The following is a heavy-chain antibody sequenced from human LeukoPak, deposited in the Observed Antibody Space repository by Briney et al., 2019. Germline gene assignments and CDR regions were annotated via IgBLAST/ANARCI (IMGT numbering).Heavy chain of an antibody. CDR3: ARQSTAAFDI. CDR2: IYYSGST. J-gene: IGHJ3*02. Sequence: SETLSLTCTVYGGSISSYYWSWIRQPPGKGLEWIGYIYYSGSTNYNPSLKSRVTISVDTSKNQFSLKLSSVTAADTAVYYCARQSTAAFDIWGQGTMVTVSS. V-gene: IGHV4-59*08. CDR1: GGSISSYY.